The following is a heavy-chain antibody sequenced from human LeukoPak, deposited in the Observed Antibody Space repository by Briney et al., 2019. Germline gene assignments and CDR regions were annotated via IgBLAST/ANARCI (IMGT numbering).Heavy chain of an antibody. V-gene: IGHV4-59*05. Sequence: PSETLSLTCTVSGGSIGSYYWSWIRQPAGKGLEWIGSIYYSGSTYYNPSLKSRVTISVDTSKNQFSLKLSSVTAADTAVYYCATADIVVVVAATPTGNDAFDIWGQGTMVTVSS. CDR2: IYYSGST. CDR1: GGSIGSYY. J-gene: IGHJ3*02. D-gene: IGHD2-15*01. CDR3: ATADIVVVVAATPTGNDAFDI.